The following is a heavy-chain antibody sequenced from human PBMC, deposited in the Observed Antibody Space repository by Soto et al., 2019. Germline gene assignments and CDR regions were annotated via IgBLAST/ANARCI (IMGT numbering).Heavy chain of an antibody. J-gene: IGHJ6*02. D-gene: IGHD1-26*01. CDR2: IYYSGST. V-gene: IGHV4-59*01. CDR3: ARGSPGYYAMDV. CDR1: GGSISSYY. Sequence: ETLSLTCTVSGGSISSYYWSWIRQPPGKGLEWIGYIYYSGSTNYNPSLKSRVTISVDTSKNQFSLKLSSVTAADTAVYYCARGSPGYYAMDVCGHGTTVTVSS.